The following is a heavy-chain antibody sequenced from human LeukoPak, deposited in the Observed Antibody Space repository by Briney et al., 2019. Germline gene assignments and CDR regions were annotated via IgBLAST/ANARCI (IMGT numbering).Heavy chain of an antibody. CDR1: GFTFNNYA. Sequence: PGGSLRLSCVASGFTFNNYAMTWVRQAPGKGLEWVSAISGSGYSTYYADSVKGRFTIPGDNSKNTLYLQMNSLRAEDTAVYYCAKGGGELSLNFGYFDYWGQGTLVTVSS. CDR3: AKGGGELSLNFGYFDY. CDR2: ISGSGYST. J-gene: IGHJ4*02. D-gene: IGHD3-16*02. V-gene: IGHV3-23*01.